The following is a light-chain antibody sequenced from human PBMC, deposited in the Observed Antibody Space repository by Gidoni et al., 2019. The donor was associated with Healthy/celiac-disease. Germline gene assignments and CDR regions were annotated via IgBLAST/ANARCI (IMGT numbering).Light chain of an antibody. Sequence: SYELTQPSSVSVSPGQTARITCSGDVLAKKYARWFQQKPGQAPVLVIYKDSERPSGIPERFSGSRSGTTVTLTISGAQVEDEADYYCYSAADNNPWVFGGGTKLTVL. CDR1: VLAKKY. V-gene: IGLV3-27*01. CDR3: YSAADNNPWV. CDR2: KDS. J-gene: IGLJ3*02.